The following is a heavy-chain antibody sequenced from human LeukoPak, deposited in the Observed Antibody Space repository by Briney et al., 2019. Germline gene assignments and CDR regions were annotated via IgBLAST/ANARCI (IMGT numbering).Heavy chain of an antibody. D-gene: IGHD3-22*01. CDR3: ARDAYDSSGLLRFLWFDP. CDR1: GGSISSYY. V-gene: IGHV4-4*07. Sequence: SETLSLTCTVSGGSISSYYWSWIRQPAGKGLEWIGRIYTSGSTNYNPSLKSRVTMSVDTSRNQFSLKLSSVTAADTAVYYCARDAYDSSGLLRFLWFDPWGQGTLVTVSS. J-gene: IGHJ5*02. CDR2: IYTSGST.